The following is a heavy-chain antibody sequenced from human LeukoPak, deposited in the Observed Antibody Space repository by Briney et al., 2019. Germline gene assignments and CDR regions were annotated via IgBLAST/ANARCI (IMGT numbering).Heavy chain of an antibody. J-gene: IGHJ4*02. Sequence: SETLSLTCTVSGGSISSYYWSWLRQPPGKGLEWIGYIYYSGSTNYNPSLKSRVTISVDTSKNQFSLKLSSVTAADTAVYYCARVSSSGYYYFDYWGQGTLVTVSS. CDR1: GGSISSYY. D-gene: IGHD3-22*01. V-gene: IGHV4-59*01. CDR3: ARVSSSGYYYFDY. CDR2: IYYSGST.